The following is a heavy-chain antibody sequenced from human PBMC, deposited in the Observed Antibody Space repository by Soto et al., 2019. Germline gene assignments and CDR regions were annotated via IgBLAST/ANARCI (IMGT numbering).Heavy chain of an antibody. CDR3: ARAKTTVTSFDP. CDR1: GFSISSGGYY. D-gene: IGHD4-4*01. CDR2: IYYSGTT. Sequence: QVQLQESGPGLVKPSQTLSLTCTVSGFSISSGGYYWSWIRQYPGKGLEWIGNIYYSGTTYYNPSLKSRLTISVDTSDNQFSLRLSSLTAADTAVYFCARAKTTVTSFDPWGQGTLVIVSS. J-gene: IGHJ5*02. V-gene: IGHV4-31*03.